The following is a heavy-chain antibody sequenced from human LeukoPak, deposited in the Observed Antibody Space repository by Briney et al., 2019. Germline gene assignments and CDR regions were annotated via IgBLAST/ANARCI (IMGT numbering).Heavy chain of an antibody. D-gene: IGHD3-10*01. J-gene: IGHJ6*03. CDR3: ARFKAGFFYYMDV. CDR2: IYYAGST. Sequence: SVPLTLLCTVCSGLNSLCYWICMRESPGKGLEGIGYIYYAGSTNYNPSLRSRVTISVDTSKNQFSLKLSSVTAADTAVYYCARFKAGFFYYMDVWGKGTTVTVSS. V-gene: IGHV4-59*08. CDR1: SGLNSLCY.